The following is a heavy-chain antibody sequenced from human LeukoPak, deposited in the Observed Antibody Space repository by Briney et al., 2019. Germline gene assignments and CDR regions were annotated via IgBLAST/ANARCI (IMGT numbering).Heavy chain of an antibody. CDR2: IYPDDSDT. D-gene: IGHD6-19*01. Sequence: GESLKISCKGSGYSFTSYWIGWVRQMPGKGLEWMGIIYPDDSDTRYSPSFQGQVTISADKSISTAYLQWSSLKASDTAMYYCARVGLYSSGWYSDAFDIWGQGTMVTVSS. V-gene: IGHV5-51*01. CDR3: ARVGLYSSGWYSDAFDI. CDR1: GYSFTSYW. J-gene: IGHJ3*02.